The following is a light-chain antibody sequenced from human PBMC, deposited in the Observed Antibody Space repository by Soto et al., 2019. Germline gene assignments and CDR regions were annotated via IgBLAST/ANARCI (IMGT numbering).Light chain of an antibody. J-gene: IGKJ1*01. V-gene: IGKV3-15*01. Sequence: EIVMTQSPTTLSVSPGERATLSCRASQSISTDLAWYQQRPGQAPRLLILGASTRAIGIPARFSGSGSGTDFTLTINSLQSDDSAVYYCQQYHNWLWTFGQGTKVEIK. CDR1: QSISTD. CDR3: QQYHNWLWT. CDR2: GAS.